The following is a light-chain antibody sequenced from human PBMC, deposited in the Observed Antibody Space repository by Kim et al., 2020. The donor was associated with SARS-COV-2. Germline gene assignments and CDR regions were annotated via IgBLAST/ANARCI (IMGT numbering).Light chain of an antibody. CDR3: NSRDSSGNHLYV. V-gene: IGLV3-19*01. Sequence: SSELTQDHAVSVALGQTVRITCQGDSLRSYYASWYQQKPGQAPVLVIYGKNNRPSGIPDRFSGSSSGNTASLTITGAQAEDEADYYCNSRDSSGNHLYVF. J-gene: IGLJ1*01. CDR1: SLRSYY. CDR2: GKN.